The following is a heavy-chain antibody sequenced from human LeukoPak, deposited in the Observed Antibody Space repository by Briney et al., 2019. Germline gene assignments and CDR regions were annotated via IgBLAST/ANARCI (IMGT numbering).Heavy chain of an antibody. CDR1: GFTFSSYS. CDR2: ISSSSSYI. Sequence: PGGSLRLSCAASGFTFSSYSMNWVRQAPGKGLEWVSSISSSSSYIYYADSVKGRFTISRDNAKNSLYLQMNSLRAEDTAVYYCARMYDSSGYYYVVSSGYFDYWGQGTLVTVSS. J-gene: IGHJ4*02. D-gene: IGHD3-22*01. CDR3: ARMYDSSGYYYVVSSGYFDY. V-gene: IGHV3-21*01.